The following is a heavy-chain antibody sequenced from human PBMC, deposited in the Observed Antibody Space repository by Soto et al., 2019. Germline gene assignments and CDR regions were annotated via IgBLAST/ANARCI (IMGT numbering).Heavy chain of an antibody. Sequence: KVSCKASGGPFSSYAISWVRQAPGQGLEWMGGIIPIFGTANYAQKFQGRVTITADKSTSTAYMELSSLRSEDTAVYYCASEGQMLGVVGAGGMDAWGQATTV. CDR1: GGPFSSYA. CDR3: ASEGQMLGVVGAGGMDA. D-gene: IGHD3-3*01. V-gene: IGHV1-69*06. J-gene: IGHJ6*02. CDR2: IIPIFGTA.